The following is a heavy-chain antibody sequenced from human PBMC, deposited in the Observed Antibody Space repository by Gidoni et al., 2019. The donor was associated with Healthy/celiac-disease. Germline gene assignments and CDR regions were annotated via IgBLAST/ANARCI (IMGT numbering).Heavy chain of an antibody. J-gene: IGHJ4*02. CDR3: TSLGSAARDFDY. CDR1: GFPFSGSA. Sequence: EVQLVESGGGLVQPGGSLKLSCAASGFPFSGSAMHWVRQASGKGLEWVGRIRSKANSYATAYAASVKGRFTISRDDSKNTAYLQMNSLKTEDTAVYYCTSLGSAARDFDYWGQGTLVTVSS. D-gene: IGHD6-6*01. CDR2: IRSKANSYAT. V-gene: IGHV3-73*02.